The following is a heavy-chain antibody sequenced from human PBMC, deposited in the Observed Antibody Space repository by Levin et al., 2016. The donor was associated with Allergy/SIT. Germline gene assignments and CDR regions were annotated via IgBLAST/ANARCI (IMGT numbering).Heavy chain of an antibody. Sequence: ASVKVSCKASGYTFTSYGISWVRQAPGQGLEWMGWISAYNGNTNYAQKLQGRVTMTTDTSTSTAYMELRSLRSDDTAVYYCAREKSPYCSGGSCTVEDYWGQGTLVTVSS. CDR1: GYTFTSYG. J-gene: IGHJ4*02. CDR2: ISAYNGNT. CDR3: AREKSPYCSGGSCTVEDY. D-gene: IGHD2-15*01. V-gene: IGHV1-18*04.